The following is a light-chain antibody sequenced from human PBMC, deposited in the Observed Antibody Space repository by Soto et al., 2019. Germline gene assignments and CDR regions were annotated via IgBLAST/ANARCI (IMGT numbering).Light chain of an antibody. CDR2: GAS. V-gene: IGKV3-20*01. Sequence: EIVLTQSPGTLSLSPGERATLSCRASQSVSSSYLAWYQQKPGQAPRLLIYGASSRATGIPDRFSGSGSGTDFTLTISRLEPEDFAVYYCQLWAFGGGTKVEIK. J-gene: IGKJ4*01. CDR3: QLWA. CDR1: QSVSSSY.